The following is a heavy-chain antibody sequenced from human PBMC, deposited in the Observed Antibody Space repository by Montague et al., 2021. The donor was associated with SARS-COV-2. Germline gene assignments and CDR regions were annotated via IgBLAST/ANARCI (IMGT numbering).Heavy chain of an antibody. CDR2: IYTSGST. CDR1: GGSISSYY. D-gene: IGHD6-19*01. CDR3: ARSIAVAGKEWYYYYGMDV. J-gene: IGHJ6*02. Sequence: SETLSLTCTVSGGSISSYYWRWIRQPAGKGLEWIGRIYTSGSTNYNPSLKSRVTMSVDTSKNQFSLKLSSVTAADTAVYYCARSIAVAGKEWYYYYGMDVWGQGTTVTVSS. V-gene: IGHV4-4*07.